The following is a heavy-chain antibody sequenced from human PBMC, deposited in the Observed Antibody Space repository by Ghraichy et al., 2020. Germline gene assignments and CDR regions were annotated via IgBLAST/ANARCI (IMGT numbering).Heavy chain of an antibody. CDR3: ARDPVANYGMDV. CDR2: IKQDGSEK. CDR1: EFTFSSYW. J-gene: IGHJ6*02. V-gene: IGHV3-7*01. Sequence: GGSLRLSCAASEFTFSSYWMSWVRQAPGKGLEWVANIKQDGSEKYYVDSVKGRFTISRDNAKNSLFLQMNSLRAEDTAVYYCARDPVANYGMDVWGQGTTVTVSS. D-gene: IGHD5-12*01.